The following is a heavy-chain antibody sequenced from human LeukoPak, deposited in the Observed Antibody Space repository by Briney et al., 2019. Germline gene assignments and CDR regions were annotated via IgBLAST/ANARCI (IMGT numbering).Heavy chain of an antibody. CDR3: ARHRVVGTFLIDY. J-gene: IGHJ4*02. Sequence: SETLSLTCTVSGGSISSHYWSWIRQPPGKGLEWIGYIYYSGNTNYNPSLKSRVTISVDTSKNQFSLKLSSVTAADTAVYYCARHRVVGTFLIDYWGQGTLVTVSS. CDR2: IYYSGNT. CDR1: GGSISSHY. D-gene: IGHD6-19*01. V-gene: IGHV4-59*08.